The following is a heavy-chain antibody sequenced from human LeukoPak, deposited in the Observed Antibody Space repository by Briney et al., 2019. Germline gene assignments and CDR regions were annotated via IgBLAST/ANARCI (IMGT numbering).Heavy chain of an antibody. D-gene: IGHD1-1*01. Sequence: ASVKVSCKASGYTFTSHGISWVRQAPGQGVEWMGWISAYNGNTNYAQKLQGRVTMTTDTSTSTAYMELRSLRSDDTAVYYCARDLPTTGTTLFDYWGQGTLVTVSS. CDR3: ARDLPTTGTTLFDY. V-gene: IGHV1-18*01. CDR2: ISAYNGNT. CDR1: GYTFTSHG. J-gene: IGHJ4*02.